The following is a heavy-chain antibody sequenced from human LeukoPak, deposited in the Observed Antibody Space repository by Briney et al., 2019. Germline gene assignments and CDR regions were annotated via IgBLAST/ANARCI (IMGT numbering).Heavy chain of an antibody. CDR3: ARPSSRHSSSWYRY. V-gene: IGHV4-59*02. CDR2: VYYSGST. CDR1: GGSVSNYY. Sequence: PETLSLTCTVSGGSVSNYYWSWIRQPPGKGLEYIGHVYYSGSTDYNPSLKSRVTISVDRSKNQFSLKLSSVTAADTAVYYCARPSSRHSSSWYRYWGQGTLVTVSS. J-gene: IGHJ4*02. D-gene: IGHD6-13*01.